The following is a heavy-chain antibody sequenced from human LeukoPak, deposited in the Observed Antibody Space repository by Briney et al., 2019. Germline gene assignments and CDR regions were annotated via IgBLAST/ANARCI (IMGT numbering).Heavy chain of an antibody. J-gene: IGHJ4*02. V-gene: IGHV3-21*01. Sequence: PGGSLRLSCAASGFTFSSYGLNWVRQAPGKGLEWVSSISITSSYIYYADSVKGRFTISRDNAKNSLYLQMSSLRAEDTAVYYCAREGEYCSGGSCADFDYWGQGTLVTVSS. D-gene: IGHD2-15*01. CDR1: GFTFSSYG. CDR2: ISITSSYI. CDR3: AREGEYCSGGSCADFDY.